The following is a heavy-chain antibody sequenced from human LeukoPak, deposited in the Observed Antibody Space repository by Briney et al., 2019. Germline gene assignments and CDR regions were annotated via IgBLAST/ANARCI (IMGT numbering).Heavy chain of an antibody. Sequence: ASVKVSCKASGYTFTNFDINWVRQATGQGLEWMAWMNPNNGNTGNAQKFQGRVTITWDSSISTAYMELSSLRSEDTAVYYCARSRVAGSPSRYFDYWGQGTLVTVSS. CDR1: GYTFTNFD. V-gene: IGHV1-8*03. CDR2: MNPNNGNT. D-gene: IGHD6-19*01. J-gene: IGHJ4*02. CDR3: ARSRVAGSPSRYFDY.